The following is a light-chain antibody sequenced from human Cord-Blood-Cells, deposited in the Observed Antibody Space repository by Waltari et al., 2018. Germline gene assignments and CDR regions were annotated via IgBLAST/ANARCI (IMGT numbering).Light chain of an antibody. J-gene: IGLJ2*01. CDR3: CSYAGSYTWV. Sequence: SVSGSPGQSVTLSCTGTSSDVGGYNYVSWYQQHPGKAPKLMIYDVSKRPSGVPDRFSGSKSGNTASLTISGLQAEDEADYYCCSYAGSYTWVFGGGTKLTVL. V-gene: IGLV2-11*01. CDR1: SSDVGGYNY. CDR2: DVS.